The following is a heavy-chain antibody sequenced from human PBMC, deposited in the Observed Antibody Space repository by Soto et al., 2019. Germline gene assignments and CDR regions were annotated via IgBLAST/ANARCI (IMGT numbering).Heavy chain of an antibody. D-gene: IGHD3-10*02. J-gene: IGHJ4*02. CDR1: GGSISSGGYY. Sequence: QVQLQESGPGLVKPSQTLSLTCTVSGGSISSGGYYWNWIRQQPGKGLEWIGYIYYSGHSYYNPSLKSRVTISVDKSKNQVALKLSSVSAADTAVYDCARSVFHWGQGTLVTVSS. CDR2: IYYSGHS. CDR3: ARSVFH. V-gene: IGHV4-31*03.